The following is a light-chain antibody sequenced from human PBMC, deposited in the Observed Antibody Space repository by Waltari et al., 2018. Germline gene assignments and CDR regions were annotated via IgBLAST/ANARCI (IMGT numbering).Light chain of an antibody. CDR3: AAWDDSLTVR. J-gene: IGLJ3*02. CDR2: RND. V-gene: IGLV1-47*01. Sequence: QSVLTQPPSASGTPGQRVTISCSGISSNLRISFVCWYQPLPGTAPKLLIYRNDQRPSGVPDRFSGSRSGTSASLAISGLRSEDEADYYCAAWDDSLTVRFGGGTKLTVL. CDR1: SSNLRISF.